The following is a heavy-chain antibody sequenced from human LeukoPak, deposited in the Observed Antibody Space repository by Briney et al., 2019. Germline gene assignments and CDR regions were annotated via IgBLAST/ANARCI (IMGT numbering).Heavy chain of an antibody. CDR3: TRDPPVSLDYYYYYMDV. CDR2: ISAYNGNT. Sequence: EASVKVSCKASGYTSTGYGISWVRQAPGQGLEWMGWISAYNGNTNYPQKVQGRVTMTIDTSTSTAYMELRSLRSDDTAVYYCTRDPPVSLDYYYYYMDVWGEGTAVTVSS. J-gene: IGHJ6*03. CDR1: GYTSTGYG. D-gene: IGHD4-11*01. V-gene: IGHV1-18*01.